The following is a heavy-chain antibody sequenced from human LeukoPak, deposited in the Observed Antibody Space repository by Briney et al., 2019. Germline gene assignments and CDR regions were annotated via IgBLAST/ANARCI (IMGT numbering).Heavy chain of an antibody. Sequence: SETLSLTCAVYGGSFSGYYWSWIRQPPGKGLEWIGEINHSGSTNYNPSLKSRVTISVDRSKNQFSLKLSFVTAADTAVYYCARTYYDILTGYYIGYYFDYWGQGTLVTVSS. D-gene: IGHD3-9*01. CDR2: INHSGST. J-gene: IGHJ4*02. V-gene: IGHV4-34*01. CDR1: GGSFSGYY. CDR3: ARTYYDILTGYYIGYYFDY.